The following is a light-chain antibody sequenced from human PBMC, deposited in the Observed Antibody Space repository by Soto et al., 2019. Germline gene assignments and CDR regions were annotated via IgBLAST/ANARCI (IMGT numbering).Light chain of an antibody. CDR1: SSDVGDYKY. J-gene: IGLJ1*01. V-gene: IGLV2-14*01. CDR3: SSYTTIFTYV. Sequence: QSVRTQPASVSGSPGQSITISCTGTSSDVGDYKYVSWYQQHPGKAPKLVISEVSNRPSGISNRFSGSKSGNTASLTISGLQAEDEADYYCSSYTTIFTYVFGTGTKVTVL. CDR2: EVS.